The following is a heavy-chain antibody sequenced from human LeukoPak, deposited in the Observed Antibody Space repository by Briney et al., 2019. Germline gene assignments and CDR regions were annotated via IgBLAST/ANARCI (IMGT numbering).Heavy chain of an antibody. CDR2: IYYSGST. CDR3: ARGPADFWSGYCDY. CDR1: GGSISSYY. Sequence: SETLSLTCTVSGGSISSYYWSWVRQPPGKGREWIGYIYYSGSTNYNPPLKSRVTISVDTSKNQFSLKLSSVTAADTAVYYCARGPADFWSGYCDYWGQGTLVTVSS. J-gene: IGHJ4*02. D-gene: IGHD3-3*01. V-gene: IGHV4-59*01.